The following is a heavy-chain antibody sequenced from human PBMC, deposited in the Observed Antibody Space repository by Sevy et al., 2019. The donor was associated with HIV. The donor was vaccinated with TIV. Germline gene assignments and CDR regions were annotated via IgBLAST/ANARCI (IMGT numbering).Heavy chain of an antibody. D-gene: IGHD2-2*01. Sequence: GGSLRLSCAASGFIFSNYPMSWVRHSPGKGLEWVSDISAGGTTTYYPDSVEGRLTISRDNSKNTVSLQMNSLGAEDTAIYYCAKRYCSTITCYDDDFWNPYYFYGLDVWGQGISVTVSS. J-gene: IGHJ6*02. V-gene: IGHV3-23*01. CDR1: GFIFSNYP. CDR2: ISAGGTTT. CDR3: AKRYCSTITCYDDDFWNPYYFYGLDV.